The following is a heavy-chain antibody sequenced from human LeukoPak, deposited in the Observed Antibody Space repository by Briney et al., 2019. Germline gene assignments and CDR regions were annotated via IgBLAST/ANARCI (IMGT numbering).Heavy chain of an antibody. CDR2: IYYSGST. J-gene: IGHJ3*02. CDR3: ASEASSGSSRGGDAFDI. CDR1: GGSISSSSYY. V-gene: IGHV4-39*07. Sequence: SETLSLTCTVSGGSISSSSYYWGWIRQPPGKGLEWIGSIYYSGSTYYNPSLKSRVTISVDASKNQFSLKLSSVTAADTAVYYCASEASSGSSRGGDAFDIWGQGTMVTVSS. D-gene: IGHD1-26*01.